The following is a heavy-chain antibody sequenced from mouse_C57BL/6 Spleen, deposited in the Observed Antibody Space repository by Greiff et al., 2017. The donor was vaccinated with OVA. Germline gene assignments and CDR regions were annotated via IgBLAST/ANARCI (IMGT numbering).Heavy chain of an antibody. J-gene: IGHJ1*03. Sequence: VQLQQPGAELVKPGASVKMSCKASGYTFTSYWITWVKQRPGQGLEWIGDIYPGSGSTNYNEKFKSKATLTVDTSSSTAYMQLSSLTSEDSAVYDCARETVYDGYYDDWYFDVWGTGTTVTVSS. CDR3: ARETVYDGYYDDWYFDV. CDR1: GYTFTSYW. D-gene: IGHD2-3*01. V-gene: IGHV1-55*01. CDR2: IYPGSGST.